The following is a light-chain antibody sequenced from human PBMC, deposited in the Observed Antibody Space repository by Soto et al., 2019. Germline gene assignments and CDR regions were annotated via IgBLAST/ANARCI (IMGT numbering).Light chain of an antibody. Sequence: DINITQSPSAVSASVGDQVPIPHPASQSISSYLNWYQQKPGKAPKLLIYAASTLQSGVPSRFSGSGSGTDFTLTISSLQPEDFATYYCQQSYSTPRTFGQGTKVDIK. CDR1: QSISSY. V-gene: IGKV1-39*01. CDR3: QQSYSTPRT. CDR2: AAS. J-gene: IGKJ1*01.